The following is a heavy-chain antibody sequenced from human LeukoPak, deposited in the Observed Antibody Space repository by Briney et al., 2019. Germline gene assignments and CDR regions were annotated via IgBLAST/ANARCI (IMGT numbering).Heavy chain of an antibody. D-gene: IGHD4-23*01. Sequence: SETLSLTCAVSGGSISSGGYSWSRIRQPPGKGLEWIGYIYHSGSTYYNPSLKSRVTISVDRSKNQFSLKLSSVTAADTAVYYCATTVVTPGAFDIWGQGTMVTVSS. J-gene: IGHJ3*02. CDR1: GGSISSGGYS. CDR3: ATTVVTPGAFDI. V-gene: IGHV4-30-2*01. CDR2: IYHSGST.